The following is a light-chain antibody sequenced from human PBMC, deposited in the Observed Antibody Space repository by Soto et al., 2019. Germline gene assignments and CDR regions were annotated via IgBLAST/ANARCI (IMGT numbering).Light chain of an antibody. CDR2: GAS. CDR3: QQYGSSLWT. V-gene: IGKV3-20*01. Sequence: EIVLTQSPGTLSLSPGERATLSCRASQSVSSSYLAWYQQKPGQAPRLLIYGASSRATGIPDSFSGSGSGTDFTLTIGRLEREEFAGYYCQQYGSSLWTFGKGTKVEIK. J-gene: IGKJ1*01. CDR1: QSVSSSY.